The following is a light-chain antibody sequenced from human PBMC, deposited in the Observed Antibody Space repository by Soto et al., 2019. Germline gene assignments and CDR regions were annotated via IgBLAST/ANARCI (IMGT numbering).Light chain of an antibody. V-gene: IGLV1-44*01. Sequence: QSVLTQPPSASGTPGQRVTISCSGTSSNIGPTTVNWYQQLPGTAPKLVIYSNNQRPSGVPARFSGSKSGTSASLAISGLQSEDEADYYCSAWDDSLNRVVFGGGTKLTV. CDR3: SAWDDSLNRVV. CDR2: SNN. J-gene: IGLJ3*02. CDR1: SSNIGPTT.